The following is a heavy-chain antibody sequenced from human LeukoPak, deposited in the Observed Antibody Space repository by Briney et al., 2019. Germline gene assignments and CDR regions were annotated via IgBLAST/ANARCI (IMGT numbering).Heavy chain of an antibody. J-gene: IGHJ4*02. CDR3: ARLDPAAAPDY. Sequence: SETLSLTCTVSGGSISSSSYYWGWIRQPPGKGLEWIGSIYYSGSTYYNPSLKSRVTISVDTSKNQFSLKLSSVTAADTAVYYCARLDPAAAPDYWGQGTLVTVSS. V-gene: IGHV4-39*01. CDR1: GGSISSSSYY. D-gene: IGHD2-2*01. CDR2: IYYSGST.